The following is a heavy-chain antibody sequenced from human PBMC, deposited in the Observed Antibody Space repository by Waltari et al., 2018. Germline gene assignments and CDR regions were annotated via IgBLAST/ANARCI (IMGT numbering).Heavy chain of an antibody. V-gene: IGHV4-39*07. Sequence: QLQLQESGPGLVKPSETLSLTCTVSGGSISSSSYYWGWIRQPPGKGLEWIGSIYYSGSTYYNPSLKSRVTISVDTSKNQFSLKLSSVTAADTAVYYCARGVVIIFGFDYWGQGTLVTVSS. CDR1: GGSISSSSYY. CDR2: IYYSGST. J-gene: IGHJ4*02. D-gene: IGHD3-3*01. CDR3: ARGVVIIFGFDY.